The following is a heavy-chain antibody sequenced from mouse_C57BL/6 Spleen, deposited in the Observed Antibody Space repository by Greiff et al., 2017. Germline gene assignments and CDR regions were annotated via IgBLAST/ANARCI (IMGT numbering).Heavy chain of an antibody. Sequence: VQLQQSGAELVKPGASVKLSCTASGFNIKDYYMHWVKQRPEQGLEWIGRIDPEDGETKYASNFPGKATITADTSSNTTDLQVSSLTSEDTAVYYCAPSYSNSLDYWGQGTPLTVSA. CDR2: IDPEDGET. D-gene: IGHD2-5*01. CDR3: APSYSNSLDY. J-gene: IGHJ2*01. CDR1: GFNIKDYY. V-gene: IGHV14-2*01.